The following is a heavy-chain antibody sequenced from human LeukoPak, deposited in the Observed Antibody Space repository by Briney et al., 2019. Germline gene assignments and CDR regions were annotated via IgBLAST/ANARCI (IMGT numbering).Heavy chain of an antibody. J-gene: IGHJ4*02. D-gene: IGHD3-3*01. CDR3: ARVPPNLYYDFWSGYSSPTYFDY. V-gene: IGHV4-4*07. CDR1: GGSISSYY. CDR2: IYTSGST. Sequence: SETLSLTCTVSGGSISSYYWSWIRQPAGKGLEWIGRIYTSGSTNYNPSLKSRVTMSVDTSKNQFSLRLSSVTAADTAVYYCARVPPNLYYDFWSGYSSPTYFDYWGQGTLVTVSS.